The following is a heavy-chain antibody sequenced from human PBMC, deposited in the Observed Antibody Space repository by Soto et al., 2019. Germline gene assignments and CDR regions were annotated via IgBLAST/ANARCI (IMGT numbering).Heavy chain of an antibody. D-gene: IGHD4-17*01. J-gene: IGHJ4*02. CDR1: GFTFSDYY. Sequence: PGGSLRLSCVASGFTFSDYYMTWIRQAPGKGPEWISYINGGGDVIAYADSVKGRFTISRDNARRSVYLQMNSLTVDDTAVYYCSRDPRLGDYWGQGTRVTVSS. CDR2: INGGGDVI. CDR3: SRDPRLGDY. V-gene: IGHV3-11*01.